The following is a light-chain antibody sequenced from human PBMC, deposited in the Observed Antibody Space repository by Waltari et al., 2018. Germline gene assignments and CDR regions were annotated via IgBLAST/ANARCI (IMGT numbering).Light chain of an antibody. CDR2: EGV. CDR1: SSDVGYYNL. V-gene: IGLV2-23*01. Sequence: QFALTQPASVSGSPGQSTTTSCTGTSSDVGYYNLDSWYQQHPGKAPQLLIYEGVKRPTGLTHRFSGARSGNTASLTSSGLQAEDESDYYCCSCAGGNTLIFGGGPRVTVL. CDR3: CSCAGGNTLI. J-gene: IGLJ2*01.